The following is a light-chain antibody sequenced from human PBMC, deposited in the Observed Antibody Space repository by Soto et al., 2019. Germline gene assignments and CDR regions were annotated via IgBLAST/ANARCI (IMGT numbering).Light chain of an antibody. Sequence: DIVLTQSPHSLAVSLGERATINCKSSQSILFSSNNKNYLAWYQQKPGQPPKLLIYWASTRESGVPGRFSGGGSGTDFTLTISSLQAEDVAVYYCQQYYSTPRTFGQGTKLGI. CDR2: WAS. CDR1: QSILFSSNNKNY. CDR3: QQYYSTPRT. J-gene: IGKJ2*01. V-gene: IGKV4-1*01.